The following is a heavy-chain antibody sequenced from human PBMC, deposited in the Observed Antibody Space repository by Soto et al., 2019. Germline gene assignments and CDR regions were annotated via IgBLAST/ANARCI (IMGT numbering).Heavy chain of an antibody. J-gene: IGHJ4*02. CDR2: ISSSSSTI. CDR1: GFTFSSYS. CDR3: ASCNNYGDYGFDY. D-gene: IGHD4-17*01. V-gene: IGHV3-48*01. Sequence: EVQLVESGGGLVQPGGSLRLSCAASGFTFSSYSMNWVRQAPGKGLEWVSYISSSSSTIYYADSVKGRFTISRDNAKISLYLQMNSLRAEDTAVYYCASCNNYGDYGFDYWGQGTLVTVSS.